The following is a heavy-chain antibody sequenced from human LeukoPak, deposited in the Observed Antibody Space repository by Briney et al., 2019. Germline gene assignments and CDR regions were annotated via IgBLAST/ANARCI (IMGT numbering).Heavy chain of an antibody. V-gene: IGHV4-59*05. Sequence: SETLSLTCTVSGGSISSYYWSWIRQPPGKGLEWIGSIYYSGSTYYNPSLKSRVTISVDTSKNQFSLKLSSVTAADTAVYYCARSGCSSTSCYQADYWGQGTLVTASS. J-gene: IGHJ4*02. CDR2: IYYSGST. CDR3: ARSGCSSTSCYQADY. D-gene: IGHD2-2*01. CDR1: GGSISSYY.